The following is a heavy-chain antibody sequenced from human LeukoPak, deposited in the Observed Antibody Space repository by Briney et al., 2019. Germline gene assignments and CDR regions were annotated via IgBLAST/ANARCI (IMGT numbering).Heavy chain of an antibody. CDR1: GFTFSDYY. D-gene: IGHD2-15*01. CDR2: ISSSGSTI. Sequence: GGSLRLSCAASGFTFSDYYMSWNRQAPGKGLEWVSYISSSGSTIYYADSVKGRFTISRDNAKNSLYLQMNSLRAEDTAVYYCARVVVVVVAATGRDWYFDLWGRGTLVTVSS. J-gene: IGHJ2*01. CDR3: ARVVVVVVAATGRDWYFDL. V-gene: IGHV3-11*01.